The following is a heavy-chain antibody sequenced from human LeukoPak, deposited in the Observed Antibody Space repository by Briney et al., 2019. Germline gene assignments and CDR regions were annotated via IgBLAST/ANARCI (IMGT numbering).Heavy chain of an antibody. CDR2: INPNSGGT. Sequence: ASVKVSCKASGYTFTGYYMHWVRQAPGQGLEWMGWINPNSGGTNYAQKFQGRVTMTRDTSISTAYMELSRLRSDDTAVYYCARGRYYGSLYYYYYMDVWGKGTTVTISS. D-gene: IGHD3-10*01. J-gene: IGHJ6*03. CDR1: GYTFTGYY. CDR3: ARGRYYGSLYYYYYMDV. V-gene: IGHV1-2*02.